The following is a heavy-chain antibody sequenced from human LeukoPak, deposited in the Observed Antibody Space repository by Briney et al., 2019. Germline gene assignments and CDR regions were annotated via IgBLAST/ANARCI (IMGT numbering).Heavy chain of an antibody. CDR3: ATYRTSFIYWYFDL. CDR1: GGSISSYY. J-gene: IGHJ2*01. V-gene: IGHV4-59*01. Sequence: SETLSLTCTVSGGSISSYYWSWIRQPPGKGLEWIGYIYYSGSTNYNPSLKSRVTISVDTSKNQFSLKLSSVTAADTAVYYCATYRTSFIYWYFDLWGRGTLVTVSS. D-gene: IGHD2-2*01. CDR2: IYYSGST.